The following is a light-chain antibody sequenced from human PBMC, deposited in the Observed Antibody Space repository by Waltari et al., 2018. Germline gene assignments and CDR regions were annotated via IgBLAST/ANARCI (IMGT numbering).Light chain of an antibody. CDR1: QSVSSY. CDR2: DAS. Sequence: IVLTQSLATLSLSPGERATLSCRASQSVSSYLGWYQQTPGQAPRLLIYDASNRATGIPARFSGSGSGTDFTLTISSLEPEDFAVYYCQQRSDWPPHFGQGTRLEMK. J-gene: IGKJ5*01. CDR3: QQRSDWPPH. V-gene: IGKV3-11*01.